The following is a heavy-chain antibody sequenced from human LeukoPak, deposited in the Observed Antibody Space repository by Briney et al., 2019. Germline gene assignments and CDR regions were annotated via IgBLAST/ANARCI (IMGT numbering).Heavy chain of an antibody. V-gene: IGHV3-53*01. CDR1: GLSVSNSY. D-gene: IGHD5-24*01. CDR3: AKTVEMATIPYFFDY. CDR2: IYSGGTT. J-gene: IGHJ4*02. Sequence: GGSLRLSCAASGLSVSNSYISWVRQAPGKGLEWVSVIYSGGTTYYADSVKGRFTISRDNSKNTLYLQMNSLRAEDTAVYYCAKTVEMATIPYFFDYWGQGSLVTVSS.